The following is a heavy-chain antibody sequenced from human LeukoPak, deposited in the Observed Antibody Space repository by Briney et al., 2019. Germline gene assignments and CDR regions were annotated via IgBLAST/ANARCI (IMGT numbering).Heavy chain of an antibody. V-gene: IGHV3-30*18. D-gene: IGHD2-2*01. Sequence: PGGSLRLSCAASGFTFSSYGMHWVRQAPGKALEWVAVISYDGSNKYYADSVKGRFTISRDNSKNTLYLQMNSLRAEDTAVYYCAKPKYQLLIYDYWGQGTLVTVSS. CDR3: AKPKYQLLIYDY. J-gene: IGHJ4*02. CDR1: GFTFSSYG. CDR2: ISYDGSNK.